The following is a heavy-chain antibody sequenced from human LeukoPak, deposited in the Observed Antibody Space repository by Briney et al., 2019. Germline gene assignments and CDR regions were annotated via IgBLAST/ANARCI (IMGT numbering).Heavy chain of an antibody. V-gene: IGHV5-51*01. CDR1: GYSFTSYW. J-gene: IGHJ4*02. CDR3: ARQGDDSSGYYFEDY. Sequence: PGESLKISCKGSGYSFTSYWIGWVRQMPGKGLEWMGIIYPGDSDTRYSPSFQGQVTISADKSISTAYLQWSSPTASDTAMYYCARQGDDSSGYYFEDYWGQGTLVTVSS. CDR2: IYPGDSDT. D-gene: IGHD3-22*01.